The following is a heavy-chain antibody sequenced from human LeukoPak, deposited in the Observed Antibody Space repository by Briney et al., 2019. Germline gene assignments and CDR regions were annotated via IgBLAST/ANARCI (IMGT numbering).Heavy chain of an antibody. CDR1: GGSISSYY. J-gene: IGHJ4*02. CDR3: ARGDVVASLDY. D-gene: IGHD5-12*01. Sequence: SETLSLTCTVSGGSISSYYWSWLRQPPGKGLEWIGYIYYSGSAYYNPSLKSRVTISVDTSTNQFSLKLSSVTAADTAVYYCARGDVVASLDYWGQGTLVTVSS. V-gene: IGHV4-59*12. CDR2: IYYSGSA.